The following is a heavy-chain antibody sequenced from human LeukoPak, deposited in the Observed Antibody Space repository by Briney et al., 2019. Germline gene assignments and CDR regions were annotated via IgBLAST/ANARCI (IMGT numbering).Heavy chain of an antibody. Sequence: KTSETLSLTCTVSDDSISTFYWSWLRQPPGKGLEWMGYVSYSGSTKYNPSLKSRITISSDTSKGQFSLKVNSVTAADAAVYYCARLPGTGKYGWFDPWGQGTLVIVSS. CDR2: VSYSGST. D-gene: IGHD3-10*01. CDR1: DDSISTFY. V-gene: IGHV4-59*08. CDR3: ARLPGTGKYGWFDP. J-gene: IGHJ5*01.